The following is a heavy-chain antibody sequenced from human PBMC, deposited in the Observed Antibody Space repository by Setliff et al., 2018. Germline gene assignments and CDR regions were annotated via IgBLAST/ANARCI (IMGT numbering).Heavy chain of an antibody. J-gene: IGHJ4*02. D-gene: IGHD7-27*01. V-gene: IGHV4-39*01. Sequence: SETLSLTCTVSGGSISSSSYYWGWIRQPPGKGLEWIGSIYYRGSTYYNPSLKSRVSISVDTSKNQFSLNLNAVTAADTAVYYCATLTGDRGVDYWGQGRLVTVSS. CDR2: IYYRGST. CDR1: GGSISSSSYY. CDR3: ATLTGDRGVDY.